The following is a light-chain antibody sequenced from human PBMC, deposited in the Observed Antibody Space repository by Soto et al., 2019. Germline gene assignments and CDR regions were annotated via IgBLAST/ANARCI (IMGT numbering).Light chain of an antibody. CDR1: ESIGNS. V-gene: IGKV1-5*01. CDR2: GAS. CDR3: QQHEGYWA. J-gene: IGKJ1*01. Sequence: DIQMTQSPSTLSASVGDRVTITCRASESIGNSLAWYQQKPGKAPSLLIYGASTLASGDPSRFSGGGSGTLFTLTISSLQPDDFATYYCQQHEGYWAFGQGTKV.